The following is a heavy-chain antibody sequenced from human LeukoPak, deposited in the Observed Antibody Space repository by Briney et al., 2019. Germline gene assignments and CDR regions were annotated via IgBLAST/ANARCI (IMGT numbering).Heavy chain of an antibody. Sequence: SGPTLVKPTQTLTLTCTFSGFSLSTSGVGVGWFRQPPRKALEWLALIYWDDAKRYSPSLKNRLTITQDTSNKQVVLTMTNMDPVDTATYYCAHTVTYPLGDAFDIWGQGTMVTVSS. V-gene: IGHV2-5*02. CDR2: IYWDDAK. J-gene: IGHJ3*02. D-gene: IGHD3-16*01. CDR1: GFSLSTSGVG. CDR3: AHTVTYPLGDAFDI.